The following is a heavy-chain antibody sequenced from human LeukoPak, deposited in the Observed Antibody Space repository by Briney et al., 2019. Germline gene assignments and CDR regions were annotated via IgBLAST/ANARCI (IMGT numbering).Heavy chain of an antibody. V-gene: IGHV3-21*01. CDR2: ISSSSSYI. CDR3: ARDFPNSYGSFLDY. Sequence: GGSLRLSCAASGFTFSSYSMNWVRQAPGKGLEWVSSISSSSSYIYYADSVKGRFTISRDNAKNSLYLQMNSLRAEDTAVYYCARDFPNSYGSFLDYWGQGTLVTVSS. D-gene: IGHD5-18*01. CDR1: GFTFSSYS. J-gene: IGHJ4*02.